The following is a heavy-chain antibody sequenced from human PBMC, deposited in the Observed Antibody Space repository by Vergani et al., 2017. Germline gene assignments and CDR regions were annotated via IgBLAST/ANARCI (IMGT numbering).Heavy chain of an antibody. CDR3: ARILLGGITILGVVSPAYYYYGMDV. Sequence: QLQLQESGPGLVKPSETLSLTCTVSGGSISSSSYYWGWIRQPPGKGLEWIGSIYYSGSTYYNPSLKSRVTIYVDTAKNQFSVKLSSVTAADTAVYYCARILLGGITILGVVSPAYYYYGMDVWGQGTTVTVSS. V-gene: IGHV4-39*01. J-gene: IGHJ6*02. CDR1: GGSISSSSYY. D-gene: IGHD3-3*01. CDR2: IYYSGST.